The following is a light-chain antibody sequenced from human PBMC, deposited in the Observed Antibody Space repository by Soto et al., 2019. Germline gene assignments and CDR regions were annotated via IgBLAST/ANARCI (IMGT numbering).Light chain of an antibody. CDR3: QQYNNWPWT. CDR1: QSVSSN. CDR2: GAS. V-gene: IGKV3-15*01. J-gene: IGKJ1*01. Sequence: EIVMTQSPATRSVSPGERATLSCRASQSVSSNLAWYQQKPGQAPRLLIYGASTRATGIPASFSGSGSRTEFTLTISSLQSEDFAVYYCQQYNNWPWTFGQGTKVDIK.